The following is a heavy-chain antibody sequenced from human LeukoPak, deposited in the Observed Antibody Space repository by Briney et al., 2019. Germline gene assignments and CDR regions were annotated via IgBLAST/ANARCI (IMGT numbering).Heavy chain of an antibody. CDR3: ARDLFPFGDSPLMVYAIHSYFDY. CDR2: IYSGGST. CDR1: GSTFSSYA. Sequence: GGSLRLSCAASGSTFSSYAMSWVRQAPGKGLEWVSVIYSGGSTYYADSVKGRFTISRDNSKNTLYLQMNSLRAEDTAVYYCARDLFPFGDSPLMVYAIHSYFDYWGQGTLVTVSS. V-gene: IGHV3-53*01. D-gene: IGHD2-8*01. J-gene: IGHJ4*02.